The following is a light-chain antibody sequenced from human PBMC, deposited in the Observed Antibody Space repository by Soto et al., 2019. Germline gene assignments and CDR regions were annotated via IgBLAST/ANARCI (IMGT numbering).Light chain of an antibody. CDR3: SSYTSSSVWV. V-gene: IGLV2-14*01. CDR2: DVS. CDR1: SSGVGGYNY. Sequence: QSVLTQPASVSGSPGQSITISCTGTSSGVGGYNYVSWYQQHPGKAPKLMIYDVSNRPSGVSNRFSGSKSGNTASLTISGLQAEDEADYYCSSYTSSSVWVFGGGTKLTVL. J-gene: IGLJ3*02.